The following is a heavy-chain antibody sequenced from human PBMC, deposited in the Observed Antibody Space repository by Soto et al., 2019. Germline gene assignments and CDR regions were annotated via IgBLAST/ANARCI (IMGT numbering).Heavy chain of an antibody. CDR1: GFTFSSYE. D-gene: IGHD3-9*01. V-gene: IGHV3-48*03. Sequence: GSLRLSCAASGFTFSSYEMNWVRQAPGKGLEWVSYISSSGSTIYYADSVKGRFTISRDNAKNSLYLQMNSLRAEDTAVYYCARRYFDWLPSSYGTDVWGQGTTVTVSS. CDR2: ISSSGSTI. J-gene: IGHJ6*02. CDR3: ARRYFDWLPSSYGTDV.